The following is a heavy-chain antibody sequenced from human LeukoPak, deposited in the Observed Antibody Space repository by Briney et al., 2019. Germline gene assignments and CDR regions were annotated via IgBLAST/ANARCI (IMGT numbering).Heavy chain of an antibody. Sequence: HPGGSLRLSCAASGFTFSSYWMSWVRQAPGKGLEWVGFIRSKAYGGTTEYAASVKGRFTISRDDSKSIAYLQMNSLKTEDTAVYYCTRDIYRSADYWGQGTLVTVSS. V-gene: IGHV3-49*04. CDR1: GFTFSSYW. CDR2: IRSKAYGGTT. J-gene: IGHJ4*02. D-gene: IGHD1-26*01. CDR3: TRDIYRSADY.